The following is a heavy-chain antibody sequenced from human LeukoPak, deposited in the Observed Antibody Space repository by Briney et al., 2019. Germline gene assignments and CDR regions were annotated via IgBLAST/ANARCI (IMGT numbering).Heavy chain of an antibody. CDR3: ARDRAYSSGPLYYYMDV. V-gene: IGHV1-69*06. D-gene: IGHD6-19*01. Sequence: ASVKVSCKASGGTFISYAISWVRQAPGQGLEWMGGIIPIFGTANYAQKLQGRVTITPDKSTSTAYMELSSLRTEDTAVYYCARDRAYSSGPLYYYMDVWGKGTTVTVTS. J-gene: IGHJ6*03. CDR1: GGTFISYA. CDR2: IIPIFGTA.